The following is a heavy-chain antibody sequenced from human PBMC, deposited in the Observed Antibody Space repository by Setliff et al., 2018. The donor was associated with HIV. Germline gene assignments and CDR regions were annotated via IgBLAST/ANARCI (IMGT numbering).Heavy chain of an antibody. J-gene: IGHJ4*02. CDR3: VRDQLRWPERWDFDF. V-gene: IGHV3-48*01. Sequence: GESLKISCAASGFVFTDHSLHWVRQAPGEGLEWISYISATGTTVSYADSVRGRFIISRDSVRNEVYLQMKSLRVDDTALYYCVRDQLRWPERWDFDFWGQGTLVTVS. CDR2: ISATGTTV. CDR1: GFVFTDHS. D-gene: IGHD1-26*01.